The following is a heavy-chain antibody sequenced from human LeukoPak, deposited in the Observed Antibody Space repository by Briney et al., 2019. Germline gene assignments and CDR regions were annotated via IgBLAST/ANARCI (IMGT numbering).Heavy chain of an antibody. V-gene: IGHV3-9*01. CDR1: GFTFDDHG. D-gene: IGHD3-3*01. CDR3: AKDTGRPTDAITMEDNAFDI. CDR2: ISWSSGII. Sequence: PGGSLRLSCAASGFTFDDHGMHWVRQAPGKGLEWVSGISWSSGIIGYADSVKGRFTISRDNAKNSLYLQMDSLRAEDTALYYCAKDTGRPTDAITMEDNAFDIWGQGTMATVSS. J-gene: IGHJ3*02.